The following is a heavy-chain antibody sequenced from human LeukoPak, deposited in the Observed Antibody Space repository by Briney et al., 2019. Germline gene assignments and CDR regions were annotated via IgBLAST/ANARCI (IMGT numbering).Heavy chain of an antibody. D-gene: IGHD6-13*01. J-gene: IGHJ4*02. CDR2: ISYDGSNK. CDR1: GFTFSSYG. V-gene: IGHV3-30*03. Sequence: GGSLRLSCAASGFTFSSYGMHWVRQAPSKGLEWVAVISYDGSNKYYADSVKGRFTISRDNSKNTLYLQMNSLRAEDTAVYYCASAGYSSSWYYFDYWGQGTLVTVSS. CDR3: ASAGYSSSWYYFDY.